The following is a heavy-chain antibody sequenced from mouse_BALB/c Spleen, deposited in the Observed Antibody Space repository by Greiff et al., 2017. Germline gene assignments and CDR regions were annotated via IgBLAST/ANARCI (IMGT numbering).Heavy chain of an antibody. J-gene: IGHJ4*01. CDR2: IWSDGST. CDR3: ARHKAHYGNGYAMEY. V-gene: IGHV2-6-2*01. D-gene: IGHD2-1*01. CDR1: GFSLTSYG. Sequence: VKLVESGPDLVAPSQSLSITCTVSGFSLTSYGVHWVRQPPGKGLEWLVVIWSDGSTTYNSALKSRLSISKDNSKSQVFLKMNSLQTDDTAMYYCARHKAHYGNGYAMEYWGEGTSVTVSS.